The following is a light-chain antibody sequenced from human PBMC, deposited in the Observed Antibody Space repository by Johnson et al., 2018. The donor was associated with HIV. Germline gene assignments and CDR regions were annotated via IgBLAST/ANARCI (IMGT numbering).Light chain of an antibody. Sequence: QSVLTQPPSVSAAPGQKVTISCSGSSSNIGNNYVSWYQQLPGTAPKLLIYENNKRPSGIPDRFSGSKSGTSATLGITGLQTGEEADYYCGTWDSSLSAGINYVFGTGTKVTVL. J-gene: IGLJ1*01. CDR3: GTWDSSLSAGINYV. CDR2: ENN. V-gene: IGLV1-51*02. CDR1: SSNIGNNY.